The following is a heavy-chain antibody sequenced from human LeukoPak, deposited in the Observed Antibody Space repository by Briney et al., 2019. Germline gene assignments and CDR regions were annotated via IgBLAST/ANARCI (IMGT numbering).Heavy chain of an antibody. J-gene: IGHJ6*02. Sequence: PGGSLRLSCAASGFTFSSYGMHWVRQAPGKGLEWVAVISYDGSNKYYADSVKGRFTISRDNSKNTLYLQMNSLRAEDTAVYYCAKETVVTAPPYYYGMDVWGQGTTVIVSS. CDR2: ISYDGSNK. V-gene: IGHV3-30*18. CDR1: GFTFSSYG. CDR3: AKETVVTAPPYYYGMDV. D-gene: IGHD2-21*02.